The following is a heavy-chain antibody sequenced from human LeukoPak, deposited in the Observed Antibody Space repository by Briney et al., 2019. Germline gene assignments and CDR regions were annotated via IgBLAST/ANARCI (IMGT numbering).Heavy chain of an antibody. Sequence: GGSLRLSCAASGFTFSSYSMNWVRQAPGKGLEWVSSISSSSSYIYYADSVKGRFTISRDNAKNTLYLQMNSLRAEDTAVYYCARAEGDDFWSGSLDYWGQGTLVTVSS. CDR2: ISSSSSYI. CDR3: ARAEGDDFWSGSLDY. D-gene: IGHD3-3*01. CDR1: GFTFSSYS. V-gene: IGHV3-21*01. J-gene: IGHJ4*02.